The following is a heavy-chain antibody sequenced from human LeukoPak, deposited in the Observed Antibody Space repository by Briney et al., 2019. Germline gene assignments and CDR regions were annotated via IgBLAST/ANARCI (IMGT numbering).Heavy chain of an antibody. V-gene: IGHV4-38-2*02. D-gene: IGHD6-13*01. CDR1: GYSISSGYY. J-gene: IGHJ4*02. CDR2: IYHSGST. Sequence: SETLSLTCTVSGYSISSGYYWGWIRQPPGKGLERIGSIYHSGSTYYNPSLKSRVTISVDTSKNQFSLKLSSVTAADTAVYYCARGGAAAAGIDYWGQGTLVTVSS. CDR3: ARGGAAAAGIDY.